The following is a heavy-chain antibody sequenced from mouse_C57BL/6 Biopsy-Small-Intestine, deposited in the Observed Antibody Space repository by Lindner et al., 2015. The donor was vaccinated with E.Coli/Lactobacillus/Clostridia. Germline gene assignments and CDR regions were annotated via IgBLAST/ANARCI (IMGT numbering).Heavy chain of an antibody. J-gene: IGHJ4*01. Sequence: SVKVSCKASGIIFSSSYFHWVRQAPGQGLEWMGIIFTSAGKTNYAQNFQGRVTMTRDTSTRTLYMELNSLRSEDTAVYYCARDGGNWDFDHWGQGTLVTVSS. CDR2: IFTSAGKT. CDR1: GIIFSSSY. V-gene: IGHV1S12*01. D-gene: IGHD4-1*02. CDR3: ARDGGNWDFDH.